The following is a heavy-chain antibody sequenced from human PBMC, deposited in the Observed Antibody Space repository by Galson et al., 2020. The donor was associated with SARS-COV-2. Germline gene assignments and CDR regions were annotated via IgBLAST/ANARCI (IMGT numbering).Heavy chain of an antibody. CDR2: ISHWGGT. V-gene: IGHV4-34*01. Sequence: SETLSLTCAVYSGSLGENYWSWIRQSPGKGLEWIGEISHWGGTNYNPSLKSRATMSVDTSKNQISLNLNSVTAADTAIYYCARALRTDSTPFYGMDVWGQGTTVTVSS. D-gene: IGHD4-17*01. J-gene: IGHJ6*02. CDR1: SGSLGENY. CDR3: ARALRTDSTPFYGMDV.